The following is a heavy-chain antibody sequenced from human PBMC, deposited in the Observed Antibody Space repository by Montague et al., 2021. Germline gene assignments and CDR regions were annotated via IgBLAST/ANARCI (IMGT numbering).Heavy chain of an antibody. Sequence: TLSLTCTVSGDSLSSVGYSWTWIRQHPGKGLEWIGYMYYSGGTYYNPSFKSRVTISGDTSKNHFSLRLTSVTAADTAVYYCARGRLATGDFDYWGQGTLVTVSS. CDR1: GDSLSSVGYS. J-gene: IGHJ4*02. CDR3: ARGRLATGDFDY. D-gene: IGHD6-13*01. V-gene: IGHV4-31*03. CDR2: MYYSGGT.